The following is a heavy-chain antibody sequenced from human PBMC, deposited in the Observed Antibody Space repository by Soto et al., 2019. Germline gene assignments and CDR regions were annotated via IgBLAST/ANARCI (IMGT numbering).Heavy chain of an antibody. CDR1: GFTFSSYW. J-gene: IGHJ4*02. CDR2: INSDGSST. Sequence: GGSLRLSCAASGFTFSSYWMHWVRQAPGKGLVWVSRINSDGSSTSYADSVKGRFTISRENSKNMVYLQMNSLRAEDTAVYYCAKDLREMATIRPDYWGQGILVTVSS. D-gene: IGHD5-12*01. V-gene: IGHV3-74*01. CDR3: AKDLREMATIRPDY.